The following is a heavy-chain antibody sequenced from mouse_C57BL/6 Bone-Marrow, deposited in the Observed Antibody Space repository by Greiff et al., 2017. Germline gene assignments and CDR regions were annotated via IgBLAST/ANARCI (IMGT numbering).Heavy chain of an antibody. CDR2: IDPETGGT. D-gene: IGHD1-1*01. Sequence: QVQLQQSGAELVRPGASVTLSCKASGYTFTDYEMHWVKQTPVHGLEWIGAIDPETGGTAYNQKFKGKAILTADKSSSAAYMELRSLTSEDSAVSFCARAFCYSGIRGFAYWGDGRLVTVSA. V-gene: IGHV1-15*01. CDR3: ARAFCYSGIRGFAY. CDR1: GYTFTDYE. J-gene: IGHJ3*01.